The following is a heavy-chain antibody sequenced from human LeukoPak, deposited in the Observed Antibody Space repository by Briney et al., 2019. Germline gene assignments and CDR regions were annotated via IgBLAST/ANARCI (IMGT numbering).Heavy chain of an antibody. CDR2: IYPGDSDT. J-gene: IGHJ3*02. V-gene: IGHV5-51*01. D-gene: IGHD3-9*01. CDR1: GYSFTSYW. CDR3: ARLGTYDILTGYLGAFDI. Sequence: EESLKISCKGSGYSFTSYWIGWVRQMPGKGLEWMGIIYPGDSDTRYSPSFQGQVTISADKSISTAYLQWSSLKASDTAMYYCARLGTYDILTGYLGAFDIWGQGTMVTVSS.